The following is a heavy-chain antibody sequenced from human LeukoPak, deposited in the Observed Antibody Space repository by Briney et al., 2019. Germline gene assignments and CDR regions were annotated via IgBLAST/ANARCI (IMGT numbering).Heavy chain of an antibody. CDR2: IFYSGST. V-gene: IGHV4-59*12. J-gene: IGHJ4*02. CDR3: AREVRYSSSWYDY. CDR1: GGSISSNY. D-gene: IGHD6-13*01. Sequence: SETLSLTCTVSGGSISSNYWSWIRQPPGKGLEWIGYIFYSGSTNYNPSLKSRVTISGDTSKNQFSLKLSSVTAADTAMYYCAREVRYSSSWYDYWGQGTLVTVSS.